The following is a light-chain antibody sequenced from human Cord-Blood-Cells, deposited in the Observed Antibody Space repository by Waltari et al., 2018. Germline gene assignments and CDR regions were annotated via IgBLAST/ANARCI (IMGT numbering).Light chain of an antibody. CDR2: DVS. Sequence: SALPQPASVSGSPGQSITISCTAPSSDVGCSPYASWYHQHPGKAPKLMIYDVSNRPSGVSNRFSGSKSGNTASLTISGLQAEDEADYYCSSYTSSSTLVFGGGTKLTVL. CDR1: SSDVGCSPY. V-gene: IGLV2-14*01. CDR3: SSYTSSSTLV. J-gene: IGLJ2*01.